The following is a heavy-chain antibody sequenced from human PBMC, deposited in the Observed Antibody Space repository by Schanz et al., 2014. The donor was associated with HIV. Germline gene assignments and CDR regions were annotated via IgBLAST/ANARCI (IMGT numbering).Heavy chain of an antibody. J-gene: IGHJ6*02. CDR3: ARDGGEV. CDR1: GFTFGIFW. CDR2: IKEDGSEK. V-gene: IGHV3-7*01. Sequence: EVHLEESGGDLVQRGGSLRLSCAASGFTFGIFWMNWVRQAPGKGLEWVANIKEDGSEKYHADSVTGRFTISRDNAKNSLFLQMESLRAEDTAVYYCARDGGEVWGQGTTVTVSS. D-gene: IGHD3-16*01.